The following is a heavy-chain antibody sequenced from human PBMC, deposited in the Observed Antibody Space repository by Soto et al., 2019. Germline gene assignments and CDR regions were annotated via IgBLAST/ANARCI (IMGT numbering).Heavy chain of an antibody. J-gene: IGHJ3*02. V-gene: IGHV1-69*13. CDR2: IIPIFGTA. CDR1: GGTFSSYA. CDR3: ARQVGYPGAFDI. Sequence: SVKVSCKASGGTFSSYAISWVRQAPGQGLEWMGGIIPIFGTANYAQRFQCRVTITADESTSTAYMELSSLRSEDTAVYYCARQVGYPGAFDIWGQGTMVTVSS. D-gene: IGHD6-13*01.